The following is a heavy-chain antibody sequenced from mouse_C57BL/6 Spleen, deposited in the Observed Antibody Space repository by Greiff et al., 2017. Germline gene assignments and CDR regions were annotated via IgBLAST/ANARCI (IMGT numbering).Heavy chain of an antibody. CDR1: GYTFTDYN. CDR2: INPNNGGT. Sequence: EVQLQQSGPELVKPGASVKIPCKASGYTFTDYNMDWVKQSHGKSLEWIGDINPNNGGTIYNQKFKGKATLTVDKSSSTAYMELRSLTSEDTAVYYCARSGYYGSSSSMDYWGQGTSVTVSS. D-gene: IGHD1-1*01. J-gene: IGHJ4*01. CDR3: ARSGYYGSSSSMDY. V-gene: IGHV1-18*01.